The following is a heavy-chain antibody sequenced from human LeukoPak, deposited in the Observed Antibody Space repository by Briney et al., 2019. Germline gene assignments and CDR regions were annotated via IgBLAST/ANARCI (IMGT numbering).Heavy chain of an antibody. V-gene: IGHV1-69*13. CDR2: IIPIFGTA. CDR1: GGTFSSYA. J-gene: IGHJ4*02. CDR3: ARDYYGSGSYIDY. Sequence: SVKVSCKASGGTFSSYAISWVRQAPGQGLEWMEGIIPIFGTANYAQKFQGRVTITADESTSTAYMELSSLRSEDTAVYYCARDYYGSGSYIDYWGQGTLVTVSS. D-gene: IGHD3-10*01.